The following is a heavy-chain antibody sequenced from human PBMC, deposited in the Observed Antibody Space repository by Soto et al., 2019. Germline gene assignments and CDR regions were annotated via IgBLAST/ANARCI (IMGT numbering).Heavy chain of an antibody. CDR2: INHSGST. D-gene: IGHD3-3*01. CDR3: ACFGDFWSGYYGHYYGMDV. J-gene: IGHJ6*02. CDR1: GGSFSGYY. Sequence: SETLSLTCAVYGGSFSGYYWSWIRQPPGKGLEWIGEINHSGSTNYNPSLKSRVTISVDTSKNQFSLKLSSVTAADTAVYYCACFGDFWSGYYGHYYGMDVWGQGTTVTVSS. V-gene: IGHV4-34*01.